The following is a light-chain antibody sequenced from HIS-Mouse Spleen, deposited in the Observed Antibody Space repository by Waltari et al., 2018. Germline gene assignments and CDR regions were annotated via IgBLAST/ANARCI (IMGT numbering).Light chain of an antibody. Sequence: EIVLTQSPATLSLSPGERATLSRRASQRVSSYLPWYQQNPGQAPRLLIYDASNRATGIPARFSGSGSGTDFTLTISSLEPEDFAVYYCQQRSNWLTFGGGTKVEIK. CDR1: QRVSSY. J-gene: IGKJ4*01. V-gene: IGKV3-11*01. CDR2: DAS. CDR3: QQRSNWLT.